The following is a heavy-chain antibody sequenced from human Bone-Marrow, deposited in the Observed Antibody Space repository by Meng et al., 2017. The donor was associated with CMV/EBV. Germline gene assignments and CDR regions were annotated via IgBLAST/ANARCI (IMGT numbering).Heavy chain of an antibody. CDR3: ARDSTYYYDSSGFPYGMDV. Sequence: ASVKVSCKASGYTFTSYGISWVRQAPGQGLEWMGWISAYNGNTNYAQKLQGRVTMTTDTSTSTAYMELRSLRSDDTAAYYCARDSTYYYDSSGFPYGMDVWGQGTTVTVSS. J-gene: IGHJ6*02. V-gene: IGHV1-18*01. CDR2: ISAYNGNT. CDR1: GYTFTSYG. D-gene: IGHD3-22*01.